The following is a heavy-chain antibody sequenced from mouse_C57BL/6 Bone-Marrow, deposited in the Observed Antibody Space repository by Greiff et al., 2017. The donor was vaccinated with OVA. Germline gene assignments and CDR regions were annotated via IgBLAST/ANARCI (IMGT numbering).Heavy chain of an antibody. Sequence: QVHVKQPGAELVKPGASVKLSCKASGYTFTSYWMHWVKQRPGQGLEWIGMIHPNSGSTNYNEKFKSKATLTVDKSSSTAYMQLSSLTSEDSAVYYCARRFYYGNYVLYFDYWGQGTTLTVSS. D-gene: IGHD2-1*01. J-gene: IGHJ2*01. CDR1: GYTFTSYW. V-gene: IGHV1-64*01. CDR3: ARRFYYGNYVLYFDY. CDR2: IHPNSGST.